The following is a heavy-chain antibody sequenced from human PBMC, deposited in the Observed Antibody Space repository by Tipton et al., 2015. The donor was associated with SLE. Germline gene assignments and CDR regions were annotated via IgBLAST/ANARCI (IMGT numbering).Heavy chain of an antibody. D-gene: IGHD5-12*01. CDR1: GGSISSYY. J-gene: IGHJ3*02. V-gene: IGHV4-4*07. CDR2: IYTRGST. Sequence: TLSLTCTVSGGSISSYYWSWIRQPAGKGLEWIGRIYTRGSTNYNPSLMSRVTMSVDTSKNQFSLKPRSVTAADTAVCYCAGGDSGTISPDAFDIWGKGTMVTVSS. CDR3: AGGDSGTISPDAFDI.